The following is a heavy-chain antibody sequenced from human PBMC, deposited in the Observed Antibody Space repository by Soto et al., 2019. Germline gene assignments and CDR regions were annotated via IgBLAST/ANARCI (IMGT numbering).Heavy chain of an antibody. V-gene: IGHV3-23*01. J-gene: IGHJ6*02. CDR3: ANGRVWFGAGMDI. CDR2: ISGSGGST. Sequence: EVQLLESGGGLVQPGGSLRLSCAASGFTFSSYAMSWVRQAPGKGLEWVSAISGSGGSTYYADSVKGRFTISRDNSKNTLYLQMNSLRAEDTAVYYCANGRVWFGAGMDIWGQGTTVTVSS. D-gene: IGHD3-10*01. CDR1: GFTFSSYA.